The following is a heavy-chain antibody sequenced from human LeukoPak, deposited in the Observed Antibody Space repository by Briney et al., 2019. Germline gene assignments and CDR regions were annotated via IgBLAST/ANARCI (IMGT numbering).Heavy chain of an antibody. CDR3: ASCRVGYSDYKCYYFDY. D-gene: IGHD5-12*01. V-gene: IGHV4-39*01. CDR1: GISISNINYY. CDR2: MHYSGST. J-gene: IGHJ4*02. Sequence: PSETLSLTCTVSGISISNINYYWGWIRQPPGKGLEWIGTMHYSGSTDYNPSLMSRVTISLDTSKNQLSLKLSSVTAAATAVYYCASCRVGYSDYKCYYFDYWGQGTLVTVSS.